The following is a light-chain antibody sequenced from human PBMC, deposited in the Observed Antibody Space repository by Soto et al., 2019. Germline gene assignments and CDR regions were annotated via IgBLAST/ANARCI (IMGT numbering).Light chain of an antibody. CDR2: DAS. CDR3: QQRSNWPIT. J-gene: IGKJ5*01. CDR1: QSVSSY. V-gene: IGKV3-11*01. Sequence: EIVFTHSPATLSWSPGERAALTFRASQSVSSYLAWYQQKPGQAPRLLIYDASNRATGIPARFSGSGSGTDFTLTISSLEPEDFAVYYCQQRSNWPITFGQGARLEIK.